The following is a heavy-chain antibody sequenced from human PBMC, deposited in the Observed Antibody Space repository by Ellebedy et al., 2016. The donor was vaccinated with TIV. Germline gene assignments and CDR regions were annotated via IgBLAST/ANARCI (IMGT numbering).Heavy chain of an antibody. J-gene: IGHJ6*02. CDR2: IWYDGSIK. V-gene: IGHV3-33*08. CDR3: ARDNLSQYYDFLSGPKWGYYYGMDV. CDR1: RFSFSSYG. Sequence: GESLKISCTASRFSFSSYGMHWVRQAPGKGLEWVAVIWYDGSIKYHADSVKGRLTISRDNSNNTLFLQMNSLGAEDTAEYYCARDNLSQYYDFLSGPKWGYYYGMDVWGQGTTVTVSS. D-gene: IGHD3-3*01.